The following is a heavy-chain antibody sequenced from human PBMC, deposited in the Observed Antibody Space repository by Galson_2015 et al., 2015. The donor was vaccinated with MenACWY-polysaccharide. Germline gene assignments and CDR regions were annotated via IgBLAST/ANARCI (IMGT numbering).Heavy chain of an antibody. D-gene: IGHD3-10*01. J-gene: IGHJ6*02. CDR1: GFTFDDYA. CDR3: ARDTRPFSYGSESYYYFGMDV. Sequence: SLRLSCAASGFTFDDYAMHWVRQAPGKGLEWVSSISWNSASVGYADSVKGRFIISRDNAENSLYLQMNSLRPEDTAVYYCARDTRPFSYGSESYYYFGMDVWGQGTTVTVSS. V-gene: IGHV3-9*01. CDR2: ISWNSASV.